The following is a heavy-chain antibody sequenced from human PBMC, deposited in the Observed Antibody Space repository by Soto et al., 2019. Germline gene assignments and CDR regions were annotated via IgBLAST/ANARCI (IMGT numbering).Heavy chain of an antibody. CDR1: GGSVNGYY. D-gene: IGHD3-3*01. V-gene: IGHV4-34*01. CDR2: INHTGGT. Sequence: SETLSLTCAVYGGSVNGYYWSWIRQPPGKGLEWIGEINHTGGTHYNPSLKSRVTMSVDTSKNQFSLRLSSVTAADAAIYYCATRITVFGLLIPPFDPWGQGTQVTVSS. J-gene: IGHJ5*02. CDR3: ATRITVFGLLIPPFDP.